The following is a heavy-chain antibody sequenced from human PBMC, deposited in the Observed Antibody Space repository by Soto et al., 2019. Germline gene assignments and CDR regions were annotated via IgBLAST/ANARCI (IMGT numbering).Heavy chain of an antibody. J-gene: IGHJ4*02. Sequence: EVQLVESGGGLVQPGGSPRLSCVASGFNFSGYWMSWVRQAPGKGLEWVANINQDGSAKYYVDSVMGRITISRDNAKNSLYLQMNSLRAEDTAVYFCARIYCTTTSCYYDYWGQGTLVTVSS. CDR1: GFNFSGYW. D-gene: IGHD2-2*01. CDR3: ARIYCTTTSCYYDY. V-gene: IGHV3-7*01. CDR2: INQDGSAK.